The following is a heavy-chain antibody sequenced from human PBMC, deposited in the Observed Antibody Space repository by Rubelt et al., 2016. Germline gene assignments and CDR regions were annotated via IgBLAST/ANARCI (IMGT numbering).Heavy chain of an antibody. D-gene: IGHD3-3*01. V-gene: IGHV3-30*02. CDR3: VKGGVFWSGYFGY. Sequence: QVQLVESGGGVVQPGGSLRLSCAASGFTFSSYGMHWVRQAPGKGLEWVAFIRYDGSNKYFADSVKGRFTISRDRSKNTLYLQMSSLRAEDTAVYYCVKGGVFWSGYFGYWGQGTLVTVSS. CDR1: GFTFSSYG. CDR2: IRYDGSNK. J-gene: IGHJ4*02.